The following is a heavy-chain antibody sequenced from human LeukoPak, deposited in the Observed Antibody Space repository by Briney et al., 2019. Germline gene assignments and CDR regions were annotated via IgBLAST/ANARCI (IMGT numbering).Heavy chain of an antibody. D-gene: IGHD1-1*01. V-gene: IGHV3-21*01. CDR1: GFTFSSYS. Sequence: GGSLRLSCAASGFTFSSYSMNWVRQAPGKGLEWVSSISSSSSYIYYADSMKGRFTISRDNAKNSLYLQMNSLRDEDTAVYYCARRLRGLTTIDYWGQGPLVTVSS. CDR2: ISSSSSYI. J-gene: IGHJ4*02. CDR3: ARRLRGLTTIDY.